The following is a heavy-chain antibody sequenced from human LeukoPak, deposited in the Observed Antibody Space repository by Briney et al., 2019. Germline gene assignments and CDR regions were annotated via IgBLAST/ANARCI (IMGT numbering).Heavy chain of an antibody. J-gene: IGHJ5*02. CDR1: GYTFTSYG. CDR2: INAGNGNT. Sequence: ASVKVSCKASGYTFTSYGISWVRQAPGQGLEWMGWINAGNGNTKYSQEFQGRVTITRDTSASTAYMELSSLRSEDMAVYYCARGGYRINWFDPWGQGTLVTVSS. CDR3: ARGGYRINWFDP. V-gene: IGHV1-3*03. D-gene: IGHD3-16*02.